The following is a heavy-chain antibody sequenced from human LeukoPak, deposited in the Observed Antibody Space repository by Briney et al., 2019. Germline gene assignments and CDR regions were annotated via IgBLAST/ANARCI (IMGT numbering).Heavy chain of an antibody. CDR2: ISSTSSTI. J-gene: IGHJ4*02. D-gene: IGHD3-22*01. Sequence: PGGSLRLSCAASGFTFSAYNMNWVRQAPGKGLEWLSYISSTSSTIYYADSVKGRFTISRDNAKNSLYLQMNSLRAEDTAVYYCARDYYNTSGYSYGGYWGQGTLVTVSS. V-gene: IGHV3-48*01. CDR1: GFTFSAYN. CDR3: ARDYYNTSGYSYGGY.